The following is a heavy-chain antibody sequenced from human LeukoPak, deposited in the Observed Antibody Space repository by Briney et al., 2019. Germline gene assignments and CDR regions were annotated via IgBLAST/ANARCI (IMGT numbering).Heavy chain of an antibody. CDR2: ISACNGNT. D-gene: IGHD1-26*01. CDR1: GYTFTSYG. J-gene: IGHJ4*02. V-gene: IGHV1-18*01. Sequence: ASVKVSCKASGYTFTSYGISWVRQAPGQGLEWMGWISACNGNTNYAQKLQGRVTMTTDTSTSTAYMELRSLRSDDTAVYYCATRPPPVGAGPFDFWGQGTLVTVSS. CDR3: ATRPPPVGAGPFDF.